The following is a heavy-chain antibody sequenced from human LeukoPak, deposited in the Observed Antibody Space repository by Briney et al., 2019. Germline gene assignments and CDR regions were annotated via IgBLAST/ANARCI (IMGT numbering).Heavy chain of an antibody. CDR1: GFTFSSYA. Sequence: GRSLRLSCAASGFTFSSYAMHWVRQAPGKGLEWVAVISYEGSNKYYADSVKGRFTISRDNSKNTLYLQMNSLRAEDTAVYYCAREDGDYYYGMDVWGQGTTVTVSS. V-gene: IGHV3-30-3*01. CDR2: ISYEGSNK. D-gene: IGHD4-17*01. CDR3: AREDGDYYYGMDV. J-gene: IGHJ6*02.